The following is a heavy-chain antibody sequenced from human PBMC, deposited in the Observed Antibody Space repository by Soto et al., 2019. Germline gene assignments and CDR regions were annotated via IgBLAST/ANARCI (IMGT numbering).Heavy chain of an antibody. J-gene: IGHJ5*02. Sequence: GGSLRLSCAASGFTFSSYGMHWVRQAPGKGLEWVAVISYDGSNKYYADSVKGRFTISRDNSKNTLYLQMHSLRPEDTAVYFCVKRPDSSDRSGYPAWGQGIKVTVSS. CDR1: GFTFSSYG. D-gene: IGHD3-3*01. V-gene: IGHV3-30*03. CDR2: ISYDGSNK. CDR3: VKRPDSSDRSGYPA.